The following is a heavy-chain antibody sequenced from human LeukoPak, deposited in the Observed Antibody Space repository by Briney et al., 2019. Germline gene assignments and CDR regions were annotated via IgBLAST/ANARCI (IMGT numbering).Heavy chain of an antibody. Sequence: GASVKVSCKASGGTFSSYTISWVRQAPGQGLEWMGRIIPILGIANYAQKFQGRVTITADKSTSTAYMELSSLRSEDTAVYYCAGHDYSSGGIGYYYYYMDVWGKGTTVTVSS. J-gene: IGHJ6*03. V-gene: IGHV1-69*02. D-gene: IGHD4-11*01. CDR3: AGHDYSSGGIGYYYYYMDV. CDR2: IIPILGIA. CDR1: GGTFSSYT.